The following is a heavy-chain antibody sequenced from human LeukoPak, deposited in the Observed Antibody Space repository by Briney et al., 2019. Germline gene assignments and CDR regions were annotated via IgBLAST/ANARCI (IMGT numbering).Heavy chain of an antibody. CDR1: EFTXNNYW. D-gene: IGHD3-3*01. CDR2: IKNDGKIT. V-gene: IGHV3-74*01. CDR3: LLIILGGSSQH. Sequence: SLRLSCAASEFTXNNYWMHWVRQAPGKGLVWVSRIKNDGKITTYADSVKGRFTTSRDNAKNTFYLQMNSLRVEDTAVYYCLLIILGGSSQHWGQGTLVTVSS. J-gene: IGHJ1*01.